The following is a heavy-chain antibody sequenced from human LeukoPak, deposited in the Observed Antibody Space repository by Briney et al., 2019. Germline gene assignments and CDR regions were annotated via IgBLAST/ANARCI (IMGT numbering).Heavy chain of an antibody. CDR3: ARAHSSGWYSPKGDYYCMDV. Sequence: PSETLSLTCPVSGGSISSYYWSWIRQPPGGGLEWIGYIYYSGSNNYNPCLKSRVTISVDTSNNQFSLRLSSVTAADTAVYYCARAHSSGWYSPKGDYYCMDVWGQGTTVSVSS. CDR1: GGSISSYY. J-gene: IGHJ6*02. V-gene: IGHV4-59*01. CDR2: IYYSGSN. D-gene: IGHD6-19*01.